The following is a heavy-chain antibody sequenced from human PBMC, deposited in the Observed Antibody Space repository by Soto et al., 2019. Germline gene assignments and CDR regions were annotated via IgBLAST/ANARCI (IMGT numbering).Heavy chain of an antibody. Sequence: PSETLSLTCIVSGGSVNSVTYYWSWIRQPPGKGLEWIGDINYSGSTNYNPSLKSRVTISLDTSKNQFSLNLSSVTAADTAVYYCARDLAVGLVDYWGQGTLVTVSS. D-gene: IGHD6-19*01. CDR3: ARDLAVGLVDY. V-gene: IGHV4-61*01. J-gene: IGHJ4*02. CDR2: INYSGST. CDR1: GGSVNSVTYY.